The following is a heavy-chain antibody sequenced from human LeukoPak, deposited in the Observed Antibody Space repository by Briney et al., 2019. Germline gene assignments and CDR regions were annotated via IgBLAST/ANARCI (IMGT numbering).Heavy chain of an antibody. J-gene: IGHJ4*02. CDR1: GGSISSSSYY. Sequence: SETLSLTCTVSGGSISSSSYYWGWIRQPPGKGLEWIGSIYYSGSTYYNPSLKSRVTISVDTSKNQFSLKLSSVTAADTAVYYCARQGHFDYWGQGTLFTVSS. V-gene: IGHV4-39*01. CDR3: ARQGHFDY. CDR2: IYYSGST.